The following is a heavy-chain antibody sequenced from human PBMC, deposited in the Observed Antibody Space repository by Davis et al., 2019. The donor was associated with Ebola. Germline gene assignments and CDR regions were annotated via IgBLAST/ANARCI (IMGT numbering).Heavy chain of an antibody. CDR3: AKAIPLPDDAFDI. J-gene: IGHJ3*02. CDR1: GFTFSSYA. Sequence: GESLKISCAASGFTFSSYAMSWVRQAPGKGLEWVSAISGSGGSTYYADSVKGRFTISRDNSKNTLYLQMNSLRAEDTALYYCAKAIPLPDDAFDIWGQGTMVTVSS. V-gene: IGHV3-23*01. D-gene: IGHD1-14*01. CDR2: ISGSGGST.